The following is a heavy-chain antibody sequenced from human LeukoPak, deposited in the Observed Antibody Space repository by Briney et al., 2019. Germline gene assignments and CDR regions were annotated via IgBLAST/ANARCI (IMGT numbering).Heavy chain of an antibody. Sequence: SETLSLTCTVSGYSISSGYYWGWIRQPPGKGLEWIGSIYHSGSTYYNPSLKSRVTISVDTSKNQFSLKLSSVTAADTAVYYCASTNYYDSSGYTHWGQGTLVTVSS. CDR3: ASTNYYDSSGYTH. V-gene: IGHV4-38-2*02. D-gene: IGHD3-22*01. CDR1: GYSISSGYY. J-gene: IGHJ4*02. CDR2: IYHSGST.